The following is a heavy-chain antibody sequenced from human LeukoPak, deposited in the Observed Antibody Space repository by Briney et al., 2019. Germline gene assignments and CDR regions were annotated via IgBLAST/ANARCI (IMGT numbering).Heavy chain of an antibody. V-gene: IGHV3-23*01. CDR3: ARRNY. CDR1: GFTFSSSA. J-gene: IGHJ4*02. CDR2: ISGSSGST. Sequence: PGGSLRLSCAVSGFTFSSSAMSWVRQAPGKGLEWVSGISGSSGSTNYADSVKGRFTISRDNAKNTLYLQMDSLRAEDTAVYYCARRNYWGQGTLVTVSS.